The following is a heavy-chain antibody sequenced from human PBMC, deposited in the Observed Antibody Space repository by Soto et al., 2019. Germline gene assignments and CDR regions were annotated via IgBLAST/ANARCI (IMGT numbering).Heavy chain of an antibody. CDR3: AHRLGYGDKPPWFRGPRPGYFDY. D-gene: IGHD4-17*01. V-gene: IGHV2-5*02. CDR2: IYWDDDK. CDR1: GFSLSTSGVG. Sequence: QITLKESGPTLVKPTQTLTLTCTFSGFSLSTSGVGVGWIRQPPGKALEWLALIYWDDDKRYSPSLKSRLTITKDTSKNQVVLTMTNMDPVDTATYYCAHRLGYGDKPPWFRGPRPGYFDYWGQGTLVTVSS. J-gene: IGHJ4*02.